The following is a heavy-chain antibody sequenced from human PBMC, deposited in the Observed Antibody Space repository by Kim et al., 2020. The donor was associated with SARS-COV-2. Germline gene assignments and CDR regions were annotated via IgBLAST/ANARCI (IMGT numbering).Heavy chain of an antibody. D-gene: IGHD3-22*01. CDR1: GGSISSYY. J-gene: IGHJ4*02. V-gene: IGHV4-59*01. Sequence: SETLSLTCTVSGGSISSYYWSWIRQPPGKGLEWIGYIYYSGSTNYNPSLKSRVTISVDTSKNQFSLKLSSVTAADTAVYYCARVPYYYDSSGYLPDYWGQGTLVTVSS. CDR2: IYYSGST. CDR3: ARVPYYYDSSGYLPDY.